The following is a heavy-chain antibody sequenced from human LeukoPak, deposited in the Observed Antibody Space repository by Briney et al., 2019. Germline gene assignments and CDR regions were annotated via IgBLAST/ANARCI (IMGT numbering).Heavy chain of an antibody. CDR3: ASSGIAVAYAFDI. V-gene: IGHV3-21*01. Sequence: GGSLRLSCAASGFTFSSYSMNWVRQAPGKGLEWVPSISSSSSYIYYADSVKGRFTISRDNAKNSLYLQMNSLRAEDTAVYYCASSGIAVAYAFDIWGQGTMVTVSS. J-gene: IGHJ3*02. CDR2: ISSSSSYI. D-gene: IGHD6-19*01. CDR1: GFTFSSYS.